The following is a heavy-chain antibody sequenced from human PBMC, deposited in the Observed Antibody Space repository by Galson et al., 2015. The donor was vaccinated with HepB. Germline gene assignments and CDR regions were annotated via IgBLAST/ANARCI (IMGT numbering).Heavy chain of an antibody. D-gene: IGHD2-2*01. CDR1: GGSLSGSY. V-gene: IGHV4-59*01. J-gene: IGHJ6*02. CDR2: IYYSGST. Sequence: SETLSLTCTVSGGSLSGSYWSWTRQPPGKGLEWIGYIYYSGSTNYSPSLKSRVTMSLDISKNRFSLKLSAVTAADTAVYYCARSGTSTSWLYYYYGMDVWGQGTTVTVSS. CDR3: ARSGTSTSWLYYYYGMDV.